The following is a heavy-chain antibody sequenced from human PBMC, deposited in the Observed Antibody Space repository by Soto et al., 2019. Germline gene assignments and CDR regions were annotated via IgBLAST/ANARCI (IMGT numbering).Heavy chain of an antibody. CDR1: GFTFSSYA. CDR3: AKDPNSGRYCSGGSCSTNWFDP. Sequence: GGSLRLSCAASGFTFSSYAMSWVRQAPGKGQEWDSAISGSGGSTYYADSVKGRFTISRDNSKNTLYLQMNSLRAEDTAVYYCAKDPNSGRYCSGGSCSTNWFDPWGQGTLVTVSS. D-gene: IGHD2-15*01. V-gene: IGHV3-23*01. CDR2: ISGSGGST. J-gene: IGHJ5*02.